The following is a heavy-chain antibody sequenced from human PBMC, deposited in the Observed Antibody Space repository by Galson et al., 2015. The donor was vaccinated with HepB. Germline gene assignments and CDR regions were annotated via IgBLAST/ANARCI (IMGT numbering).Heavy chain of an antibody. CDR3: ASMPLLWFGEPRYFDF. CDR2: NV. D-gene: IGHD3-10*01. CDR1: GASITSRSYS. Sequence: ETLSLTCTVSGASITSRSYSWGWVRQSPGKGLEWIGSNVYYSPSLQSRVTISVDTSKNQFSLNLNSVTAADTAIYYCASMPLLWFGEPRYFDFWGRGTLVTVSS. J-gene: IGHJ2*01. V-gene: IGHV4-61*05.